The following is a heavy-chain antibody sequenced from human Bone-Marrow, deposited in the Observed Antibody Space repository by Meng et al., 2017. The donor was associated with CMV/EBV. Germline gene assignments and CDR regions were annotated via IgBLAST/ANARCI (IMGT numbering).Heavy chain of an antibody. J-gene: IGHJ6*02. D-gene: IGHD2-2*01. CDR2: SSAYNGNT. V-gene: IGHV1-18*01. Sequence: ASVKVSCKASGYTFTSYGISWVRQAPGQGLEWMGWSSAYNGNTNYAQKLQGRVTMTTDTSTSTAYMELRSLRSDDTAVYYCTRVEVSTSPFYWYYYGMDVWGQGTTVTVSS. CDR3: TRVEVSTSPFYWYYYGMDV. CDR1: GYTFTSYG.